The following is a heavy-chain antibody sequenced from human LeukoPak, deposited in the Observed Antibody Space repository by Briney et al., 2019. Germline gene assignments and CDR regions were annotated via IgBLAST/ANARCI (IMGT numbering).Heavy chain of an antibody. CDR1: GFIFSSYA. CDR3: ARDRDIVVVVAERYFDY. V-gene: IGHV3-21*01. Sequence: GGSLRLSCAASGFIFSSYALSWVRQAPGKGLEWVSSISSSSSYIYYADSVKGRFTISRDNAKNSLYLQMNSLRAEDTAVYYCARDRDIVVVVAERYFDYWGQGTLVTVSS. CDR2: ISSSSSYI. D-gene: IGHD2-15*01. J-gene: IGHJ4*02.